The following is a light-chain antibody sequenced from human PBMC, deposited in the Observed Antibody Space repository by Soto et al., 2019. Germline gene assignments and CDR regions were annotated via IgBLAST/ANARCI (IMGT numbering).Light chain of an antibody. J-gene: IGLJ2*01. CDR2: DNN. Sequence: QSVLTQPPSVSVAPGQKVTISCSGSSSNIGNNYVSWYQQLPGTAPKLLIYDNNERPSGIPDRFSGSKSGTSATLGITGLQTGDEADYYCATWDSSLSAGVFGGGTQLTVL. CDR1: SSNIGNNY. V-gene: IGLV1-51*01. CDR3: ATWDSSLSAGV.